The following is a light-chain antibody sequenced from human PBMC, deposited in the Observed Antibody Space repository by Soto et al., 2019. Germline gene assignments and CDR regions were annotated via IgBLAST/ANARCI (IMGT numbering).Light chain of an antibody. CDR1: SSNIESNT. V-gene: IGLV1-44*01. Sequence: QSVLTQSPSASGTPGQRVTISCSGSSSNIESNTVNWYQHLPGTAPKLLIYNNNQRPSGVPDRFSGSKSGTSASLAISGLQSEDDSDYYCAAWDDNLSGYVFGTWTKLTVL. CDR2: NNN. CDR3: AAWDDNLSGYV. J-gene: IGLJ1*01.